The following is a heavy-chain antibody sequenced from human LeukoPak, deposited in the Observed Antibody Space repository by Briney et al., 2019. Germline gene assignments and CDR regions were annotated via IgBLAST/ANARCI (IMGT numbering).Heavy chain of an antibody. CDR3: ARPFSSQPD. CDR1: GGTFISSG. D-gene: IGHD2-2*01. J-gene: IGHJ4*02. CDR2: IIPIFGTP. V-gene: IGHV1-69*01. Sequence: APVKGSFKRSGGTFISSGFSRGGQGPRQRAQWMGAIIPIFGTPNYAQRFQGRVTITADESTSTVYMELSSLSFEDTALYYCARPFSSQPDWGQGTLVTVSS.